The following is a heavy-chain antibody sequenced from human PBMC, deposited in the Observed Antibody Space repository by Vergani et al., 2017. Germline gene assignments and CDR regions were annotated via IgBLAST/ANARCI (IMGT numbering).Heavy chain of an antibody. CDR1: GGSFSGYY. Sequence: QVQLPQWGAGLLKPSEPLSLTCAVYGGSFSGYYWSWLRQPPGKGLEWIGEINHSGSTNYNPSLKSPVPISVYTSQNQFSQKLSSVTAADAAVYYCARGLSMLYGSGSYRLDYWGQGTLVTVSS. J-gene: IGHJ4*02. D-gene: IGHD3-10*01. CDR3: ARGLSMLYGSGSYRLDY. V-gene: IGHV4-34*01. CDR2: INHSGST.